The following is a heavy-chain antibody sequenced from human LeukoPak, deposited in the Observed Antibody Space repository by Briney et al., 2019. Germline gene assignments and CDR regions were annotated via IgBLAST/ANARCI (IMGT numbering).Heavy chain of an antibody. V-gene: IGHV4-39*07. Sequence: SETLSLTCTVSGGSISSSTYYWGWIRQPPGKGLEWVGSIYYSGSTYYHPSLGSRVTISVDTSKNQFSLRLSSVTAADTAVYYCARSDQPFHFDYWGQGTLVTVSS. CDR2: IYYSGST. CDR1: GGSISSSTYY. J-gene: IGHJ4*02. CDR3: ARSDQPFHFDY. D-gene: IGHD2/OR15-2a*01.